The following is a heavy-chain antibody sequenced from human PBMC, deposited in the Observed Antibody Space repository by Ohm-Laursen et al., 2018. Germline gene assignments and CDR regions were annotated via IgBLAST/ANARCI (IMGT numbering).Heavy chain of an antibody. D-gene: IGHD1-26*01. J-gene: IGHJ4*02. CDR2: ISYDGSNK. V-gene: IGHV3-30*03. CDR3: ARDRGRVGATRGTRFDY. Sequence: SLRLSCSASGFTFSSHGMHWVRQAPGKGLEWVAVISYDGSNKYYEDSVKGRFTISRDNSKNTLYLQMNSLGAEDTALYSCARDRGRVGATRGTRFDYWGQGTLVTVSS. CDR1: GFTFSSHG.